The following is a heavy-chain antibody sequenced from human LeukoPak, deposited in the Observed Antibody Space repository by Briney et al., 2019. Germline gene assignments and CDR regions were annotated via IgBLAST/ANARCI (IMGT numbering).Heavy chain of an antibody. J-gene: IGHJ4*02. CDR3: ARIRITGTTAID. D-gene: IGHD1-20*01. V-gene: IGHV2-70*11. CDR2: IDWDDDK. Sequence: SGPALVKPTQTLTLTCTFSGFSLSTSGMCVSWIRQPPGKALEWLARIDWDDDKYYSTSLKTRLTISKDTSKNQVVLTVTNMDPVDTATYYCARIRITGTTAIDWGQGTLVTVSS. CDR1: GFSLSTSGMC.